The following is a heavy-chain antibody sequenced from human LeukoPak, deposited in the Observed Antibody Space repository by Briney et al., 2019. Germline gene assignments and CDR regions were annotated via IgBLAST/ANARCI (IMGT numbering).Heavy chain of an antibody. CDR1: GGSISSYY. J-gene: IGHJ4*02. CDR2: IYYSGST. Sequence: KPSETLSLTCTVSGGSISSYYWSWIRQPPGKGLEWIGYIYYSGSTNYNPSLKSRVTISVDTSKNQFSLKLSSVTAADTAVYYCARSISGYYFSSFDYWGQGTLVTVSS. V-gene: IGHV4-59*01. CDR3: ARSISGYYFSSFDY. D-gene: IGHD3-22*01.